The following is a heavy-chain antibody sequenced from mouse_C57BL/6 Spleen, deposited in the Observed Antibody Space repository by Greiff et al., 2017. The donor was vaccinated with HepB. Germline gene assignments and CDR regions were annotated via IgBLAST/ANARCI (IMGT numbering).Heavy chain of an antibody. CDR1: GYSITSGYY. J-gene: IGHJ3*01. CDR3: ARDLYYGYDGVAY. V-gene: IGHV3-6*01. Sequence: DVQLQESGPGLVKPSQSLSLTCSVTGYSITSGYYWNWIRQFPGNKLEWMGYISYDGSNNYNPSLKNRISITRDTSKNQFFLKLNSVTTEDTATYYCARDLYYGYDGVAYWGQGTLVTVSA. D-gene: IGHD2-2*01. CDR2: ISYDGSN.